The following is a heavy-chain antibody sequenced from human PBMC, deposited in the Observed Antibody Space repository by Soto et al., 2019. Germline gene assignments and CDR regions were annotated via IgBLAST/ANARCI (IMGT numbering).Heavy chain of an antibody. J-gene: IGHJ3*01. D-gene: IGHD6-6*01. CDR2: IYWDDDK. V-gene: IGHV2-5*02. CDR1: GLSLSTSGVG. CDR3: AHIRVRGIAARTTLLDPPYQAFDL. Sequence: QITFKEYGPTLVKPTQTLTLTCTFSGLSLSTSGVGVGWIRQPPGKALEWLALIYWDDDKRYSPSLKSRLTITQDTSKNQVVLTMTNMDQVHTATYYCAHIRVRGIAARTTLLDPPYQAFDLWGQGTMVTVSS.